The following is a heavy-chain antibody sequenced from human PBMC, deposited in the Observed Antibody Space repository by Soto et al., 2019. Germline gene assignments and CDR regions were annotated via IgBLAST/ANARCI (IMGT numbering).Heavy chain of an antibody. D-gene: IGHD6-6*01. CDR2: IKEDGSDK. Sequence: GSLRLSCAASGFTFSDYWMTWVRQAPGKGLEWVANIKEDGSDKYYVDSVKGRFTISRDNAKNSLYLQMNSLRADDTAVYYCARAKYTRSSTNSDYWGQGTLVTVSS. J-gene: IGHJ4*02. CDR3: ARAKYTRSSTNSDY. CDR1: GFTFSDYW. V-gene: IGHV3-7*03.